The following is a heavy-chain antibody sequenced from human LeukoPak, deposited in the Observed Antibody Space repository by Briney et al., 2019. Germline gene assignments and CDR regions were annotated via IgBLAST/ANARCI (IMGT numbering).Heavy chain of an antibody. CDR3: ARDLLLPGYSYTAGFDY. CDR2: ISSSSSYI. D-gene: IGHD5-18*01. V-gene: IGHV3-21*01. Sequence: GGSLRLSCAASGFTFSSYWMSWVRQAPGKGLEWVSSISSSSSYIYYADSVKGRFTISRDNAKNSLYLQMNSLRAEDTAVYYCARDLLLPGYSYTAGFDYWGQGTLVTVSS. CDR1: GFTFSSYW. J-gene: IGHJ4*02.